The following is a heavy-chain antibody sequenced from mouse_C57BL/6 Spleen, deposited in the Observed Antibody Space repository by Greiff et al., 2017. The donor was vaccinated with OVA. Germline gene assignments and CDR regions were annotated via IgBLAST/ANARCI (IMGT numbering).Heavy chain of an antibody. CDR1: GYTFTSYW. Sequence: VQLQESGAELVKPGASVKLSCKASGYTFTSYWMQWVKQRPGQGLEWIGEIDPSDSYTNYNQKFKGKATLTVDTSSSTAYMQLSSLTSEDSAVYYCARGRGYWGQGTTLTVSS. J-gene: IGHJ2*01. CDR2: IDPSDSYT. CDR3: ARGRGY. V-gene: IGHV1-50*01.